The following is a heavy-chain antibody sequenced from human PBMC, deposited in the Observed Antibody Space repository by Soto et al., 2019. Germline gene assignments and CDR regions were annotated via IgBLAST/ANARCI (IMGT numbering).Heavy chain of an antibody. Sequence: QVQLVQSGAEVKKPGASVKVSCTASGYTFTSYGISWVRQAPGQGLEWMGWISAYNGNTNYAQKLQGRVTMTTDTSTSTAYLELRSLRSDDTAVYYCAREPITIFGVAKPYYGMDVWGQGTTVTVSS. CDR2: ISAYNGNT. V-gene: IGHV1-18*04. CDR3: AREPITIFGVAKPYYGMDV. D-gene: IGHD3-3*01. J-gene: IGHJ6*02. CDR1: GYTFTSYG.